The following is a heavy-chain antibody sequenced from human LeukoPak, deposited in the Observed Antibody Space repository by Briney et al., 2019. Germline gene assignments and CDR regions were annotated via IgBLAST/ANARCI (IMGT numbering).Heavy chain of an antibody. CDR2: ISSSSSYI. V-gene: IGHV3-21*01. CDR3: AREGVVPAARDY. CDR1: GFTFSSYS. J-gene: IGHJ4*02. D-gene: IGHD2-2*01. Sequence: GGSLRLSCAASGFTFSSYSMKWVRQAPGKGLEWVSSISSSSSYIYYADSVKGRFTISSDNAKNSLYLQMNSLRAEDTAVYYCAREGVVPAARDYWGQGTLVTVSS.